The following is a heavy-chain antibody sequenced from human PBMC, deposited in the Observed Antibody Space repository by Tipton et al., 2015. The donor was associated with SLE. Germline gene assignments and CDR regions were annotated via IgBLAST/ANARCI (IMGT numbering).Heavy chain of an antibody. J-gene: IGHJ3*02. CDR2: TYRGGSR. V-gene: IGHV3-53*05. D-gene: IGHD4-17*01. Sequence: SLRLSCAAFGFTVNSNDISWVRQAPGKGLEWVSVTYRGGSRYLADAVKGRFTVSRDNSQNTLYLQMDILRTEDTAMYYCATTVTTWGAFDIWGQGTMVTVSS. CDR1: GFTVNSND. CDR3: ATTVTTWGAFDI.